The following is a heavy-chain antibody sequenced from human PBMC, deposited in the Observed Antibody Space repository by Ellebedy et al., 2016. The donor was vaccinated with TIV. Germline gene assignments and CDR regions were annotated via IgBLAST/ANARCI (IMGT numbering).Heavy chain of an antibody. CDR2: IYPGDSQT. Sequence: TVSCKGSGYSLISYRFGWLRPMHGKDLAWMGIIYPGDSQTIYSPSFQGQVTISADKSISTAYLQWNSLKASDTAVYYCARQGALPLDYWGQGTLVTVSS. CDR1: GYSLISYR. D-gene: IGHD3-16*01. V-gene: IGHV5-51*01. CDR3: ARQGALPLDY. J-gene: IGHJ4*02.